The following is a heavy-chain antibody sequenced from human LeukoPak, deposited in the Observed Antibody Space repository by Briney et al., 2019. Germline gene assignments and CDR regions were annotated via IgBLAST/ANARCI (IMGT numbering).Heavy chain of an antibody. Sequence: HPGGSLRLSCAASGFTFSSYSMNWVRQAPGKGLEWVSYISSSSSTIYYADSVKGRFTISRDNAKNSLYLQMNSLRAEDTAVYYCARDPITYHYGSGSPGYFDYWGQGTLVTVSS. J-gene: IGHJ4*02. CDR3: ARDPITYHYGSGSPGYFDY. CDR2: ISSSSSTI. CDR1: GFTFSSYS. D-gene: IGHD3-10*01. V-gene: IGHV3-48*01.